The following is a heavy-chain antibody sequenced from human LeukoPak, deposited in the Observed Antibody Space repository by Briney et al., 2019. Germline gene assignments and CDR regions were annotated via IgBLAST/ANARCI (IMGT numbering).Heavy chain of an antibody. CDR2: ISGSGETT. Sequence: GGSLRLSCAASGFSFRSYAMSWVRQAPGKGLEWVSAISGSGETTYYADSVKGRFTISRDNANNTVSLQTSSLRPEDTAVYYCAKDRMRDSSGSSLHWGHGIQVAAS. J-gene: IGHJ4*01. D-gene: IGHD3-22*01. CDR3: AKDRMRDSSGSSLH. V-gene: IGHV3-23*01. CDR1: GFSFRSYA.